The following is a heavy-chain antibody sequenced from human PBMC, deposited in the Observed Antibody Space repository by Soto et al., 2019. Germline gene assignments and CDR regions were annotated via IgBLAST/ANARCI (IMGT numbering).Heavy chain of an antibody. CDR3: ARRQDWNNLFDT. J-gene: IGHJ5*02. D-gene: IGHD1-1*01. Sequence: SETLSLTCTVSGGSITNNYWSWIRQSPGKGLEWIGCSYYSGSTSYNPSLRSRVTISIDTSKTQFSLRLRSVAAADTAVYYCARRQDWNNLFDTWGQGTLVTVSS. CDR2: SYYSGST. CDR1: GGSITNNY. V-gene: IGHV4-59*08.